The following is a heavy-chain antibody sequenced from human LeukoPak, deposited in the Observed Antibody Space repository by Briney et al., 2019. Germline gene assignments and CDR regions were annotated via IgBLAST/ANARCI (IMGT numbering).Heavy chain of an antibody. Sequence: ASVKVSCKASGYTFTGYYMHWVRQAPGQGLEWMGWINPNSGGTNYAQKFQGRVTMTRDTSISTAYMELSRLRSDDTAVYYCARGPWIQLWLRTYYYYYMDVWGKGTTVTVSS. V-gene: IGHV1-2*02. CDR2: INPNSGGT. CDR3: ARGPWIQLWLRTYYYYYMDV. J-gene: IGHJ6*03. D-gene: IGHD5-18*01. CDR1: GYTFTGYY.